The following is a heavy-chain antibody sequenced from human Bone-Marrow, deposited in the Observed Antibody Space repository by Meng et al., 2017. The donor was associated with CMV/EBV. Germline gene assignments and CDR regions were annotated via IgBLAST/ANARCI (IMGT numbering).Heavy chain of an antibody. CDR1: GFTFDGYA. Sequence: SLKISCAASGFTFDGYAMHWVRQAPGRGLEWVSGISWKSDSRGYADSVKGRFIVSRDNAKNSLFLQMNSLRPEDTALYYCVKDIGYNYWGNYFDYWGQGSLVTVS. V-gene: IGHV3-9*01. D-gene: IGHD5-24*01. CDR2: ISWKSDSR. CDR3: VKDIGYNYWGNYFDY. J-gene: IGHJ4*02.